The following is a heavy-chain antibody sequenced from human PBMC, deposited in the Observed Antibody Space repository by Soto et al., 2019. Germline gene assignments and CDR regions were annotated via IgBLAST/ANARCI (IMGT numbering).Heavy chain of an antibody. Sequence: QVQLAESGGGVVQPGRSLRLSCIGSGFRFSDYGMHWVRQAPGTGLEWVAMTSFDGTYKYSADSVKGRFIISSDHSKNKRYLQMHSLRAEATAVYYCAKDRMDGEYNSVYEFRGQGTLVTVSS. J-gene: IGHJ4*01. D-gene: IGHD4-17*01. CDR3: AKDRMDGEYNSVYEF. CDR1: GFRFSDYG. V-gene: IGHV3-30*18. CDR2: TSFDGTYK.